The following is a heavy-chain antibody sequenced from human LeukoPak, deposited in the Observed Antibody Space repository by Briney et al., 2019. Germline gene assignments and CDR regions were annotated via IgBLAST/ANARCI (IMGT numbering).Heavy chain of an antibody. Sequence: ASVKVSCKASGYTLTGYYMHWVRQAPGQGLEWMGWINPNSGGTNYAQKFQGRVTMTRDTSISTAYMELSRLRSDDTAVYYCARDRTVTVYYYYYMDVWGKGTTVTVSS. D-gene: IGHD4-17*01. CDR1: GYTLTGYY. CDR3: ARDRTVTVYYYYYMDV. J-gene: IGHJ6*03. CDR2: INPNSGGT. V-gene: IGHV1-2*02.